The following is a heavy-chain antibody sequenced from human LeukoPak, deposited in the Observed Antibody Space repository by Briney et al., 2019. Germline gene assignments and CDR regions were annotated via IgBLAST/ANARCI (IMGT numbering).Heavy chain of an antibody. CDR1: GFTFSSYV. D-gene: IGHD2-2*01. CDR2: ISGSGGSA. V-gene: IGHV3-23*01. J-gene: IGHJ3*02. Sequence: GGSLRLSCAASGFTFSSYVMSWVRQAPGKGLEWVSAISGSGGSAYYADSVKGRFAISRDNSKNTLYLQMNSLRAEDTAVYYCASRYCSSTTCSAFDIWGQGTMVTVS. CDR3: ASRYCSSTTCSAFDI.